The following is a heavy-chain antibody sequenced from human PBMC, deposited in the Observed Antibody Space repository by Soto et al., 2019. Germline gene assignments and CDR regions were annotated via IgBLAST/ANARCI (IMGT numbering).Heavy chain of an antibody. J-gene: IGHJ4*02. CDR1: GFTFSSYG. Sequence: QVQLVESGGGVVQPGRSLRLSCAASGFTFSSYGMHWVRQAPGKGLEWVAVIWYDGSNKYYADSVKGRFTISRDNSKNTLYLQMHSLRAEDTAVYYCARTRYYDSSGYYLYFDYWGQGTLVTVSS. V-gene: IGHV3-33*01. D-gene: IGHD3-22*01. CDR3: ARTRYYDSSGYYLYFDY. CDR2: IWYDGSNK.